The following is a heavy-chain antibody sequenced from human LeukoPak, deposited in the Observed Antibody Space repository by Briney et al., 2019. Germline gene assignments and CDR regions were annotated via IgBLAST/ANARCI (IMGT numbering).Heavy chain of an antibody. J-gene: IGHJ4*02. CDR3: ARDQGGSAPAGPFDY. CDR2: ISSSSRHI. CDR1: GFTFSSYR. D-gene: IGHD6-13*01. V-gene: IGHV3-21*01. Sequence: KPGGSLRLSCATSGFTFSSYRMNWVRQAPGKGLEWVSSISSSSRHIYYADSVKGRFTIASDNAKHSLYLQMNSLRAEDTAVYYCARDQGGSAPAGPFDYGSQGTLVTVSS.